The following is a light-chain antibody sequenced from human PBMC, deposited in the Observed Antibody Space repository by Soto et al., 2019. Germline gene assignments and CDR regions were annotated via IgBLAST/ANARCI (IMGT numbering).Light chain of an antibody. J-gene: IGKJ5*01. V-gene: IGKV3-20*01. CDR2: GAS. CDR1: QSVSSSY. Sequence: EIVLTQSPGTLSLSPGERATLSCRASQSVSSSYLAWYQQKPGQAPRLLIYGASSRATGIPDRFSGSGSGTDFTRTISRLEPEDFAVYYCQQYGSSPGITFGQGTRVEIK. CDR3: QQYGSSPGIT.